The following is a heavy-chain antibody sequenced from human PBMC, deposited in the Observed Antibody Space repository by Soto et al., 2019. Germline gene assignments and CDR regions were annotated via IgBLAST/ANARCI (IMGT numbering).Heavy chain of an antibody. CDR3: ARALGGYCSGGSCYGYYFDY. J-gene: IGHJ4*02. CDR1: GGSISSGGYY. Sequence: SETLSLTCTVSGGSISSGGYYWSWIRQHPAKGLEWIGYIYYSGSTYHNPSLKSRVSISVDTSQNQFSLKLSSVTAADTAVYYCARALGGYCSGGSCYGYYFDYWGQGSLVTVSS. CDR2: IYYSGST. V-gene: IGHV4-31*03. D-gene: IGHD2-15*01.